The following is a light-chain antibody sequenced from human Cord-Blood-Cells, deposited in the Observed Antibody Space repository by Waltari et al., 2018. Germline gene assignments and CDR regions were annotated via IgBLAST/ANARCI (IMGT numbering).Light chain of an antibody. CDR1: QSISSY. CDR3: QQSYSTPRWT. V-gene: IGKV1-39*01. CDR2: AAS. J-gene: IGKJ1*01. Sequence: DIQMTQSPSSLSASVADRVTITCRASQSISSYLNWYQQKPGKAPKLLIYAASSLQSGVPSRFSGSGSGTDFTLTISSLQPEDIATYYCQQSYSTPRWTFGQGPKVEI.